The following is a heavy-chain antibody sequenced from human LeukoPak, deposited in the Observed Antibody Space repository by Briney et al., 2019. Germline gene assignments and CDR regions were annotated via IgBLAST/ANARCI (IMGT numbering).Heavy chain of an antibody. J-gene: IGHJ4*02. CDR3: AYGGNFDY. Sequence: GRSPRLSCAASGFTFSSYGMHWVRQAPGKGLEWVAVISYDGSNKYYADSVKGRFTISRDNSKNTLYLQMNSLRAEDTAVYYCAYGGNFDYWGQGTLVTVSS. CDR2: ISYDGSNK. D-gene: IGHD4-23*01. V-gene: IGHV3-30*03. CDR1: GFTFSSYG.